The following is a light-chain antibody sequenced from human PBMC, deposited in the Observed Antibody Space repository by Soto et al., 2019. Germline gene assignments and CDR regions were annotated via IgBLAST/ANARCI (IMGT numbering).Light chain of an antibody. CDR2: GAS. Sequence: DIQMTQSPSSLSASVGDRVTITCRASQDISNYFAWYQQKPLKVPRLLIYGASTLQSGVPSRFSGSGSGTEFTLTINSLQPEDVASDYCQKYNSAPYTFGQVTKLEIK. V-gene: IGKV1-27*01. J-gene: IGKJ2*01. CDR3: QKYNSAPYT. CDR1: QDISNY.